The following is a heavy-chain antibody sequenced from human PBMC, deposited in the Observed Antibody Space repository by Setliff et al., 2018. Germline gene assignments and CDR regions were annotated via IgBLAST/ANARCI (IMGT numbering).Heavy chain of an antibody. D-gene: IGHD6-19*01. Sequence: GESLKISCKGSGYSFSSYWIGWVRQMPGKGLEWMGIIFPGDSDTRYSPSFQGQVTISADKSISTAYLQWSSLKASDTAMYYCARQAVAGNDAFDIWGQGTMVTV. CDR3: ARQAVAGNDAFDI. J-gene: IGHJ3*02. V-gene: IGHV5-51*01. CDR2: IFPGDSDT. CDR1: GYSFSSYW.